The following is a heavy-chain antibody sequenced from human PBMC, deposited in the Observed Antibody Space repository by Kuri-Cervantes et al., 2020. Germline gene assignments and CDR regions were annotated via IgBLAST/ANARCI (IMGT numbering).Heavy chain of an antibody. Sequence: GGYLRLSCAASGFTFSSYGMHWVRQAPGKGLEWVAVISYDGSNKYYADSVKGRFTISRDNSKNTLYLQMNSLRAEDTAVYYCAKDPMGAAAAFNWYFDLWGRGTLVTVSS. CDR2: ISYDGSNK. J-gene: IGHJ2*01. V-gene: IGHV3-30*18. D-gene: IGHD6-13*01. CDR3: AKDPMGAAAAFNWYFDL. CDR1: GFTFSSYG.